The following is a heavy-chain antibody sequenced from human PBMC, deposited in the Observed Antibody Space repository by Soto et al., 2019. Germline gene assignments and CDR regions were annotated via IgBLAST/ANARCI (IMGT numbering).Heavy chain of an antibody. CDR3: ARGTTSYGMDV. J-gene: IGHJ6*02. CDR2: ISSSSSYI. D-gene: IGHD1-1*01. CDR1: GFTFSSYS. V-gene: IGHV3-21*01. Sequence: EVQLVESGGGLVKPGGSLRLSCAASGFTFSSYSMNWVRQAPGKGLEWVSSISSSSSYIYYADSVKGRLTISRDNAKNSLYLQMNSLRAEDTAVYYCARGTTSYGMDVWGQGTTVTVSS.